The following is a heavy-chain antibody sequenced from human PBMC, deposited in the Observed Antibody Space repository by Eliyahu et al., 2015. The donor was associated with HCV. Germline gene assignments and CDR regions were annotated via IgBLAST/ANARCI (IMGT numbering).Heavy chain of an antibody. J-gene: IGHJ5*02. D-gene: IGHD3-22*01. V-gene: IGHV1-3*01. CDR3: ARGSYDRSKYRWFDP. CDR2: VNGGTGNT. Sequence: QVKLVQSGAEVKKPGASVTXSCKASGYTFSRNVIHWVFQAPGQGLXWMGWVNGGTGNTXFSQKFHGRVNITRDTAATTAYLEVNNLRSEDTGVYFCARGSYDRSKYRWFDPWGQGTQVTVSS. CDR1: GYTFSRNV.